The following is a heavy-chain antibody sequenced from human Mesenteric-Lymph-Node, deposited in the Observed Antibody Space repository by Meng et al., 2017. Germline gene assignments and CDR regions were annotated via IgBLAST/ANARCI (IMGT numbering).Heavy chain of an antibody. CDR2: IPYYGSNK. J-gene: IGHJ6*02. D-gene: IGHD1-1*01. Sequence: GESLKISCAASGFTFSSYAMHWVRQAPGKGLEWVAVIPYYGSNKYYADSVKCRFTISRDNSKNTLYLQMIGLGAEDTAVYYCTREVDDIDYYYGMDVWGQGTSVTVSS. CDR1: GFTFSSYA. CDR3: TREVDDIDYYYGMDV. V-gene: IGHV3-30*01.